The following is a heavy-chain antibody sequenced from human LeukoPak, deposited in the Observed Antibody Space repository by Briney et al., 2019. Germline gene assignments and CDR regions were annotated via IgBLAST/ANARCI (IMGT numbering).Heavy chain of an antibody. V-gene: IGHV4-59*01. CDR3: ARDAPNYDILTGYYNDAFDI. CDR1: GGSISSYY. CDR2: IYYSGST. D-gene: IGHD3-9*01. J-gene: IGHJ3*02. Sequence: SETLSLTCTVSGGSISSYYWSWIRQPPGKGLEWIGCIYYSGSTNYNPSLKSRVTISVDTSKNQFSLKLSSVTAADTAVYYCARDAPNYDILTGYYNDAFDIWGQGTMVTVSS.